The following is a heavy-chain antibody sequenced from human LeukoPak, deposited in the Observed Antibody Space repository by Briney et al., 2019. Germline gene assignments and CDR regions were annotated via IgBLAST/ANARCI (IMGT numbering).Heavy chain of an antibody. V-gene: IGHV4-34*01. CDR3: ARLFDY. CDR2: INHSGST. CDR1: GGSLNDYY. J-gene: IGHJ4*02. Sequence: KPSETLSLTCAVYGGSLNDYYWSWIRQPPGKGLEWIGEINHSGSTNYNPSLKSRVTISVDTSKNQFSLKLSSVTAADTAVYYCARLFDYWGQGTLVTVSS.